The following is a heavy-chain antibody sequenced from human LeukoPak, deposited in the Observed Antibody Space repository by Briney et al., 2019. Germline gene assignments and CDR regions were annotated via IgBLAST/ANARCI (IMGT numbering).Heavy chain of an antibody. Sequence: GGSLRLSCAASGFTFSSYSMNWVRQAPGKGLEWVSSISSSSSYIYYADSVKGRFTISRDNAKNSLYLQMNSLRAEDTAVYYCARDQDFDWLLWDFDYWGQGTLVTVSS. CDR3: ARDQDFDWLLWDFDY. J-gene: IGHJ4*02. CDR2: ISSSSSYI. D-gene: IGHD3-9*01. CDR1: GFTFSSYS. V-gene: IGHV3-21*01.